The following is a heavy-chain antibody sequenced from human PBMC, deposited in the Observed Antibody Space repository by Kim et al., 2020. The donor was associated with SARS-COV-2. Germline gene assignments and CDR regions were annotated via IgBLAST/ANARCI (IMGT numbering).Heavy chain of an antibody. CDR3: ARDRSTVAGRGPCFDY. J-gene: IGHJ4*01. Sequence: SETLSLTCTVSGGSISSYYWSWIRQPPGKGLEWIGYIYYSGSTNYNPSLKSRVTISVDTSKNQFSLKLSSVTAADTAVYYCARDRSTVAGRGPCFDYWG. CDR2: IYYSGST. V-gene: IGHV4-59*01. D-gene: IGHD6-19*01. CDR1: GGSISSYY.